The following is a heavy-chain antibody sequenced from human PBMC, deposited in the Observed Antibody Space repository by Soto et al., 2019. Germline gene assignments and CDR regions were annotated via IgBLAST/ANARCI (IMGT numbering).Heavy chain of an antibody. Sequence: QITLKESGPTLVKPTQTLTLTCTFSGFSLSTSGVGVGWIRQPPGKALEWLALIYWDDDKRYSPSLKSRLTITQETSKYQVVLTMTNMDPVDTATYYCAHRPQLWSTYNWFDPWGQGTLVTVSS. V-gene: IGHV2-5*02. CDR3: AHRPQLWSTYNWFDP. CDR2: IYWDDDK. J-gene: IGHJ5*02. D-gene: IGHD5-18*01. CDR1: GFSLSTSGVG.